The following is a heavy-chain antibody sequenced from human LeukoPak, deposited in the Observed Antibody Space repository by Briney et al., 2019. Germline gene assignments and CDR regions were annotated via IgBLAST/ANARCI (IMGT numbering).Heavy chain of an antibody. J-gene: IGHJ6*03. D-gene: IGHD1-1*01. Sequence: SETLSLTCTVSGGSISSYYWSWIRQPAGKGLEWIGRICTSGNTNYNPSLKSRVTISVDKSKNQFSLKLSYSTAADPASYYCARETGPYYYYYMDVWGKGTTVTVSS. CDR3: ARETGPYYYYYMDV. CDR1: GGSISSYY. V-gene: IGHV4-4*07. CDR2: ICTSGNT.